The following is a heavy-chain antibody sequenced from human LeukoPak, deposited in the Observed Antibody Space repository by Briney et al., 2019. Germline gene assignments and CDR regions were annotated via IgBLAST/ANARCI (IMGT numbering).Heavy chain of an antibody. CDR1: GFTVSSNY. J-gene: IGHJ4*02. CDR3: ARDQPGYSSGWGFNFDY. CDR2: VYSGGST. V-gene: IGHV3-53*01. D-gene: IGHD6-19*01. Sequence: PGGSLRLSCAASGFTVSSNYMSWVRQAPGKGLEWVSVVYSGGSTYYADSVKGRFTISRDNSKNTLYLQMNSLRAEDTAVYYCARDQPGYSSGWGFNFDYWGQGTLVTVSS.